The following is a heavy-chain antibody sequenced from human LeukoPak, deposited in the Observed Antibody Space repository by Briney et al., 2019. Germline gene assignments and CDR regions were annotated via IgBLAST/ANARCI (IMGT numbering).Heavy chain of an antibody. V-gene: IGHV3-30*02. J-gene: IGHJ4*02. CDR2: IAHHGSNK. D-gene: IGHD2-8*02. CDR1: GFTFSSYA. Sequence: QTGGSLRLSCAASGFTFSSYAMHWVCQGPGKGLEWVAYIAHHGSNKYYADSVKGRFTISRDNSKRTLYLQMNNLRADDTAVYYCAKDGSWSCTDWGQGALVTVSS. CDR3: AKDGSWSCTD.